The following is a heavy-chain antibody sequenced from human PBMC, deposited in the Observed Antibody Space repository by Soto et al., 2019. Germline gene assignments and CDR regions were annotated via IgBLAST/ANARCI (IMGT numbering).Heavy chain of an antibody. CDR3: ARDKRTGIVSRCGDHHDLLAFPSRRSSDL. J-gene: IGHJ2*01. CDR2: IYYSGST. D-gene: IGHD2-15*01. V-gene: IGHV4-31*03. CDR1: AGMTSPGGYF. Sequence: SVSAGMTSPGGYFGCWIRQHTGKGLEWIGYIYYSGSTYYNPSLKSRVTISVDTSKNQFSLKLSSVTAADTAVYYCARDKRTGIVSRCGDHHDLLAFPSRRSSDL.